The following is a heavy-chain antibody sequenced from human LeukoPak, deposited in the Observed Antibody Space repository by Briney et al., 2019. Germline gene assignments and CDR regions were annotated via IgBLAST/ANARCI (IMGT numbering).Heavy chain of an antibody. Sequence: SETLSLTCTVSGGSISSSNYYWGWIRQPPGKGLEWIGCIYYSGSTYYNPSLKSRVTISVDTSKNQFSLKLSSVTAADTAVYYCARLWGGALWKTPDYWGQGTLVTVSS. J-gene: IGHJ4*02. V-gene: IGHV4-39*01. CDR3: ARLWGGALWKTPDY. CDR2: IYYSGST. CDR1: GGSISSSNYY. D-gene: IGHD3-16*01.